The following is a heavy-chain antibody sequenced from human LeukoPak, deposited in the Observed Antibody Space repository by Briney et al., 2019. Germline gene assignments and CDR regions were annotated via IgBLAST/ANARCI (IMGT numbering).Heavy chain of an antibody. J-gene: IGHJ4*02. CDR3: ARFIYSGNDLYFFDC. V-gene: IGHV3-23*01. CDR1: GFTFSTFP. D-gene: IGHD5-12*01. Sequence: PGGSLRLSCAASGFTFSTFPMSWVRHAPGKGLEWVSAISGSGGSTYYTDSVKGRFAISRDNPKKTLYLQVNSLRAEGTAVYYCARFIYSGNDLYFFDCWGQGTLVTVSS. CDR2: ISGSGGST.